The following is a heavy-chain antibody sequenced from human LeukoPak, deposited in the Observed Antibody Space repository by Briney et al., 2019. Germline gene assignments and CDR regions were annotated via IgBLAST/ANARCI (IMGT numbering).Heavy chain of an antibody. D-gene: IGHD3-16*01. Sequence: PGGSLRLSCAASGFTFSSYGMHWVHQAPGKGLEWVASINHNGNVNYYVDSVKGRFTISRDNAKNSLYLQMSNLRAEDTAVYFCARGGGLDVWGQGATVTVSS. V-gene: IGHV3-7*03. CDR2: INHNGNVN. CDR1: GFTFSSYG. CDR3: ARGGGLDV. J-gene: IGHJ6*02.